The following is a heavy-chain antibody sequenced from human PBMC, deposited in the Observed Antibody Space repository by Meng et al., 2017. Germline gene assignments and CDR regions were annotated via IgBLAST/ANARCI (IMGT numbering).Heavy chain of an antibody. Sequence: ITLKESGPPLGKPTQTLTLPCTFSGFSLPPRGVGVGWIRQPPGKALECLALIYWDNDKRYNPSLKNRLTITKDASRNQVVLTMTNMDPVDTATYFCAHRLAYSTNYNVGWFDPWGQGTLVTVSS. J-gene: IGHJ5*02. CDR3: AHRLAYSTNYNVGWFDP. V-gene: IGHV2-5*02. CDR1: GFSLPPRGVG. D-gene: IGHD6-13*01. CDR2: IYWDNDK.